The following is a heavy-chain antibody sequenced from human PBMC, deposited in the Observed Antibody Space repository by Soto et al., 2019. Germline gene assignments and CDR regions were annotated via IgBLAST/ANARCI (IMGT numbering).Heavy chain of an antibody. CDR3: AREGSAGYNWFDP. Sequence: SETLSLTCTVSGGSISSYYWSWIRQPPGKGLEWIGYIYYSGSTNYNPSLKSRATMSVDTSKNQFSLKLSSVTAADTAVYYCAREGSAGYNWFDPWGQGTLVTVSS. CDR2: IYYSGST. V-gene: IGHV4-59*12. D-gene: IGHD6-13*01. CDR1: GGSISSYY. J-gene: IGHJ5*02.